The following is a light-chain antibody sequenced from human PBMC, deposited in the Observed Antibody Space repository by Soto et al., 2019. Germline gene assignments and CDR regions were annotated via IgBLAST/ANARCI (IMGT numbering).Light chain of an antibody. CDR2: YDR. Sequence: SYELTQPPSVSVAPGKTASITCAGNNIGSRSVHWYQQKPGQAPVLVILYDRDRPSGIPERFSGSNSGNTATLTISRVEAGDEADYYCQVWDSSSDHVGVFGGGAQLTVL. CDR1: NIGSRS. J-gene: IGLJ2*01. V-gene: IGLV3-21*04. CDR3: QVWDSSSDHVGV.